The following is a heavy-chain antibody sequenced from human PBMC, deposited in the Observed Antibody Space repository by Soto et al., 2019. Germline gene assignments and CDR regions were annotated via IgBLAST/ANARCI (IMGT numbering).Heavy chain of an antibody. CDR3: GRGRSGQIVVFY. V-gene: IGHV1-2*02. CDR2: IGPESGAT. CDR1: GCTFTGHY. J-gene: IGHJ4*02. D-gene: IGHD1-26*01. Sequence: ASVKVSWKASGCTFTGHYIHWVRQAPEQGPEWMGEIGPESGATRYAQRFQGRVTMTRDMSITTVYMELNNLSPDDTAVYYCGRGRSGQIVVFYWGQGTPVTVSS.